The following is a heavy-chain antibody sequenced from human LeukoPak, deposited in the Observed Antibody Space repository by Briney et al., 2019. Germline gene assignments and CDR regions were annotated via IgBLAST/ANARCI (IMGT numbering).Heavy chain of an antibody. J-gene: IGHJ5*02. CDR3: ARGASGIGGIRFDP. Sequence: GGSLRLSCAASGFTFSSYEMNWVRQAPGKGLEWVSYISSSGFTIYYADSVKGRFTTSRDNAKNSLYLQMNSLRAEDTAVYYCARGASGIGGIRFDPWGQGTLVTVSS. D-gene: IGHD3-10*01. CDR2: ISSSGFTI. CDR1: GFTFSSYE. V-gene: IGHV3-48*03.